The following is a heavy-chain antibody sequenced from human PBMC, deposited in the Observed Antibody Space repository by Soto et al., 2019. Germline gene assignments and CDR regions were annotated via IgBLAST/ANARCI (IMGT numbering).Heavy chain of an antibody. J-gene: IGHJ4*02. CDR1: GFTFSSYA. Sequence: GGSLRLSCAASGFTFSSYAMSWVRQAPGKGLEWVSAISGSGGSTYYADSVKGRFTISRDNSKNTLYLQMNSLRAEDTAVYYCAKVQSGNRGYSGYDPSWLFDYWGQGTLVTVSS. V-gene: IGHV3-23*01. D-gene: IGHD5-12*01. CDR2: ISGSGGST. CDR3: AKVQSGNRGYSGYDPSWLFDY.